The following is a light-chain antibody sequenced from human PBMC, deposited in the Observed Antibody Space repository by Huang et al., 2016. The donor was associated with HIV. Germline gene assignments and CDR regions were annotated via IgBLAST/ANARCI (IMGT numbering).Light chain of an antibody. V-gene: IGKV3-20*01. CDR2: GAS. CDR1: QSVSSSY. CDR3: QQDRSSPET. Sequence: EIGLTQSPGTLSLSPGKRATLSCRASQSVSSSYLAWYQQKPGQAPRLRIYGASSRATGIPYRLSGSGSGTYFSLTIRTMGPDASAVYYCQQDRSSPETFGQGTKVEIK. J-gene: IGKJ1*01.